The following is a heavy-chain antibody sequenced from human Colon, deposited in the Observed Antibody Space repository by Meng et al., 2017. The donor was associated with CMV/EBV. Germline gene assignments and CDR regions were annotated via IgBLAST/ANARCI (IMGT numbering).Heavy chain of an antibody. CDR3: ARAAIAIDAYFDY. CDR1: GFTFTSHA. V-gene: IGHV3-23*01. CDR2: ISESGTST. D-gene: IGHD2-21*01. Sequence: GGSLRLSCACSGFTFTSHAMSWVRQALGKGLEWISVISESGTSTYYADSVKGRFTISRDSSTNTWSLQMSGLRAEDTAVYYCARAAIAIDAYFDYWGQGMLVTVSS. J-gene: IGHJ4*02.